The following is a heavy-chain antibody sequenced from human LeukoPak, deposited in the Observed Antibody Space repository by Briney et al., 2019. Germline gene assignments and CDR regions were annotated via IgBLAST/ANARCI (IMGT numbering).Heavy chain of an antibody. V-gene: IGHV3-48*03. CDR3: ARGWISDSFDY. J-gene: IGHJ4*02. CDR1: GFTFSSYE. Sequence: PGRSLRLSCAASGFTFSSYEMNWVRQAPGKGLEWVSYISSSGSNIYYADSVKGRFTFSRDNAKNSLYLQMKSVRAEDTPVYYCARGWISDSFDYWGQGTLVTVSS. CDR2: ISSSGSNI. D-gene: IGHD5-12*01.